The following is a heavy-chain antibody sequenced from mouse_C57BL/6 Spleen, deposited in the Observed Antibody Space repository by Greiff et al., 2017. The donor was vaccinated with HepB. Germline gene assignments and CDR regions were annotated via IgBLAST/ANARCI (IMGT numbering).Heavy chain of an antibody. D-gene: IGHD2-1*01. CDR2: IYPGDGDT. CDR1: GYAFSSSW. J-gene: IGHJ4*01. V-gene: IGHV1-82*01. Sequence: LQESGPELVKPGASVKISCKASGYAFSSSWMNWVKQRPGKGLEWIGRIYPGDGDTNYNGKFKGKATLTADKSSSTAYMQLSSLTSEDSAVYFCARKDYGNYEGAMDYWGQGTSVTVSS. CDR3: ARKDYGNYEGAMDY.